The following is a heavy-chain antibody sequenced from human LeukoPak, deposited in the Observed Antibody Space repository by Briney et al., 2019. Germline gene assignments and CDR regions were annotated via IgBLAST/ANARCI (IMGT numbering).Heavy chain of an antibody. CDR2: ISAYNGNT. Sequence: ASVTVSCTASGYTFTSYGISWVRQAPGQGLEWMGWISAYNGNTNYAQKLQGRVTMTTDTSTSTAYMELRSLRSDDTAVYYCTRDPDYYDSRPTENWFDPWGQGTLVTVSS. V-gene: IGHV1-18*01. J-gene: IGHJ5*02. D-gene: IGHD3-22*01. CDR3: TRDPDYYDSRPTENWFDP. CDR1: GYTFTSYG.